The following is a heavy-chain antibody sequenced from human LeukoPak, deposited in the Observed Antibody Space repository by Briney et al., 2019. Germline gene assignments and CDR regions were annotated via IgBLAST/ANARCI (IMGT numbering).Heavy chain of an antibody. CDR2: MYYSGST. J-gene: IGHJ5*02. CDR3: ARRVTSNWFDP. D-gene: IGHD2-21*02. CDR1: GGSISSYY. Sequence: SSETLSLTCTVSGGSISSYYRSWIRQPPGKGLEWIGYMYYSGSTNYNPSLKSRVTISVDTSKNQFSLKLSSVTAADTAVYYCARRVTSNWFDPWGQGTLVTVSS. V-gene: IGHV4-59*08.